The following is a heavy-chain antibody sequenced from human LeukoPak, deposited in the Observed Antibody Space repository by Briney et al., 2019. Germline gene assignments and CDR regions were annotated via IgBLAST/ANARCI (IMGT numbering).Heavy chain of an antibody. CDR2: INPNSGVT. CDR1: GYTFSDSY. V-gene: IGHV1-2*06. CDR3: ARGFMSAAGPCDY. J-gene: IGHJ4*02. Sequence: ASVKVSCRASGYTFSDSYIHFVRQAPGQGLEWMGRINPNSGVTHYAQKFHVRVTMTRDTSMNTAYMQLSGLTSDDTAVYFCARGFMSAAGPCDYWGQGTLVTVSS. D-gene: IGHD6-13*01.